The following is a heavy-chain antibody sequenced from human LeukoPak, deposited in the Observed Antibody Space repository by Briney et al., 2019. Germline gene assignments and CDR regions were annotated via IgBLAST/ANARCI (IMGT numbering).Heavy chain of an antibody. D-gene: IGHD3-22*01. V-gene: IGHV4-34*01. CDR2: INHSGST. J-gene: IGHJ4*02. CDR3: ARFAVIQGPRAFDY. CDR1: GGSFSGYY. Sequence: PSETLSLTCAVYGGSFSGYYWSWIRQPPGKGLEWIGEINHSGSTNYNPSLKSRVTISVDRSKNQFSLKLSSVTAADTAVYYCARFAVIQGPRAFDYWGQGTLVTVSS.